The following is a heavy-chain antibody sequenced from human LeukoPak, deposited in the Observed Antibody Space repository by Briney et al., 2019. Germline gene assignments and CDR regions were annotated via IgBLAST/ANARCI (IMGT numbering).Heavy chain of an antibody. V-gene: IGHV4-34*01. D-gene: IGHD2-8*01. CDR3: ARGILMVY. Sequence: SETLSRTCAVYGGSFSGYYWSWIRQPPGKGLEWIGEINHSGSTNYNPSLKSRVTISVDTSKNQCSLKLSSVTAADSAVYYCARGILMVYWGQGTLVTVSS. CDR1: GGSFSGYY. CDR2: INHSGST. J-gene: IGHJ4*02.